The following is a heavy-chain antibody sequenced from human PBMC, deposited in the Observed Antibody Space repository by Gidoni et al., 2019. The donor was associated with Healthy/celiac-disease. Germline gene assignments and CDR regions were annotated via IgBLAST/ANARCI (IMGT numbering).Heavy chain of an antibody. CDR1: GFTLSDYY. J-gene: IGHJ4*02. D-gene: IGHD2-21*01. V-gene: IGHV3-11*01. Sequence: QVQLVASGRGLVQPGGSLRLSCAASGFTLSDYYVSWIRQAPGQGREWVSYISSSGSTICYEDSVKCRGTISRDNAKNSVYLQMNSLRAEDTAVYYCARFPVDYFDYWGQGTLVTVSS. CDR3: ARFPVDYFDY. CDR2: ISSSGSTI.